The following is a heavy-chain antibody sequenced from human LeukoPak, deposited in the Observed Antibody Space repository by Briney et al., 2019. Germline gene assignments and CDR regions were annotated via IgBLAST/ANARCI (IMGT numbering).Heavy chain of an antibody. CDR1: GFTFSSYW. D-gene: IGHD3-10*01. Sequence: GGSLRLSCAASGFTFSSYWMHWVRQAPGKGLVWVSRINSDGCGTSYADSVKGRFTISRDNAKNTLYLQMNSLRAEDTAVYYCAVAKAITMVRGAPRHFDNWGQGTLVTVSS. J-gene: IGHJ4*02. CDR2: INSDGCGT. V-gene: IGHV3-74*01. CDR3: AVAKAITMVRGAPRHFDN.